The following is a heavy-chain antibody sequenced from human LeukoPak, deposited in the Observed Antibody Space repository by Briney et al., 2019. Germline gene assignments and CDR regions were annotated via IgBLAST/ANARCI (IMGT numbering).Heavy chain of an antibody. D-gene: IGHD3-10*01. Sequence: PGGSLRLSCAASTFIFRNFAMSGVRRAPGKGLEWVSSIGGGGSGTNNADSVKGRFTISKDNSKNTVYLEMNSLRVDDTAVYYCAKSLGSGSYRAFDMWGQGTMVSVSS. J-gene: IGHJ3*02. CDR1: TFIFRNFA. CDR2: IGGGGSGT. V-gene: IGHV3-23*01. CDR3: AKSLGSGSYRAFDM.